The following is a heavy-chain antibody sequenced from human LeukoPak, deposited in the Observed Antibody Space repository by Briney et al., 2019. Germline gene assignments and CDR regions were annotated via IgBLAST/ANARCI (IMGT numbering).Heavy chain of an antibody. J-gene: IGHJ3*01. CDR1: GFTFSTYW. CDR3: VRGFDGYFGFDL. Sequence: GGSLRLSCAASGFTFSTYWMSWVCLAPGKGLEWVANINQDGSETFYVDSVKGRFTISRDNGKNSIFVQMDSLSAEDTAVYYCVRGFDGYFGFDLWGQGTMVTVSS. V-gene: IGHV3-7*05. CDR2: INQDGSET. D-gene: IGHD5-24*01.